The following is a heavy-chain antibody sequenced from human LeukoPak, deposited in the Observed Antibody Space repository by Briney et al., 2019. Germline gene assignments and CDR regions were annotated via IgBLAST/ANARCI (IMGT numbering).Heavy chain of an antibody. D-gene: IGHD3-9*01. J-gene: IGHJ4*02. CDR1: DFSVGSNY. CDR2: ICSVGTT. CDR3: AAGYSGSDY. V-gene: IGHV3-53*01. Sequence: GGSLRLSCAASDFSVGSNYMTWVRQAPGKGLEWVSLICSVGTTFYADSVKGRFTISRDTSKNTLYLQMNSLRAEDTAVYYCAAGYSGSDYWGQGTLVTVSS.